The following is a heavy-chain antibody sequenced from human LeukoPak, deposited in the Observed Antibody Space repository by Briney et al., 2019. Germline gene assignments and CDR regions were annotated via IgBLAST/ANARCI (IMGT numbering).Heavy chain of an antibody. CDR2: ISGSGGST. V-gene: IGHV3-23*01. CDR3: AKSSVWFGELSLYYYYYYGMDV. J-gene: IGHJ6*02. D-gene: IGHD3-10*01. CDR1: GFTFSSYA. Sequence: GGSLRLSCAASGFTFSSYAMSWVRQAPGKGLEWVSAISGSGGSTYYADSVKGRFTISRDNSKNTLYLQMNSLRAEDTAVYYCAKSSVWFGELSLYYYYYYGMDVWGQGTTVTVSS.